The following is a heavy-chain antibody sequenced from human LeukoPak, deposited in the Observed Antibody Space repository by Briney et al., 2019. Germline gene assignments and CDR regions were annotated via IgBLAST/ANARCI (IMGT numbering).Heavy chain of an antibody. V-gene: IGHV1-18*01. CDR3: ARDSGSYPSGYYFDY. D-gene: IGHD1-26*01. Sequence: ASVKVSCKVSGYTLTELSMHWVRQAPGQGLEWMGWISAYNGNTNYAQKLQGRVTMTTDTSTSTAYMELRSLRSDDTAVYYCARDSGSYPSGYYFDYWGQGTLVTVSS. J-gene: IGHJ4*02. CDR1: GYTLTELS. CDR2: ISAYNGNT.